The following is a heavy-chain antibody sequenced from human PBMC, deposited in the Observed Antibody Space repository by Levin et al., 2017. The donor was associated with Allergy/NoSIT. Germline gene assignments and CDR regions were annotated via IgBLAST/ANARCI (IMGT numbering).Heavy chain of an antibody. D-gene: IGHD6-19*01. Sequence: GGSLRLSCVASGFKFSSYGMHWVRQAPGKGLEWVAVIWYDGSNTFYADSVKGRFTISRDTSKNTLYLQMNSLRGEDTAVYYCARDDSSMALAGTLVATWGQGTQVTVSS. CDR1: GFKFSSYG. V-gene: IGHV3-33*01. CDR3: ARDDSSMALAGTLVAT. J-gene: IGHJ5*02. CDR2: IWYDGSNT.